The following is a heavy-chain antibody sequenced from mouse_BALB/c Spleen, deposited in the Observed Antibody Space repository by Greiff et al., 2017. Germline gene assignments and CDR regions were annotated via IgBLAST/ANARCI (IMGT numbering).Heavy chain of an antibody. CDR3: ATNWDEGY. D-gene: IGHD4-1*01. J-gene: IGHJ2*01. CDR2: IDPANGNT. Sequence: EVQLQQSGAELVKPGASVKLSCTASGFNIKDTYMHWVKQRPEQGLEWIGRIDPANGNTKYDPKFQGKATITADTSSNTAYLQLSSLTSEDTAVYYCATNWDEGYWGQGTTLTVSS. CDR1: GFNIKDTY. V-gene: IGHV14-3*02.